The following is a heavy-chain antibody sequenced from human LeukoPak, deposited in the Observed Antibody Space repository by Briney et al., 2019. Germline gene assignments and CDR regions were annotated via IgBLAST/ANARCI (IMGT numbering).Heavy chain of an antibody. Sequence: PSETLSLTYTVFGGSISSYYWSWIRKPPGKGLEWIGYIYNGGITNKNPSLKSRVTISGDTSKNQFSLKLSSVTAADTAVYYCARHGDVRYFDWLKDGFDYWGQGTLVTVSS. CDR3: ARHGDVRYFDWLKDGFDY. CDR1: GGSISSYY. D-gene: IGHD3-9*01. V-gene: IGHV4-4*09. CDR2: IYNGGIT. J-gene: IGHJ4*02.